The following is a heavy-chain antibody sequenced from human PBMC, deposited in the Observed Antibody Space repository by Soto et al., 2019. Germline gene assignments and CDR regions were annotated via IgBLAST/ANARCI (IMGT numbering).Heavy chain of an antibody. CDR3: AREGVVVVAAIQMGMDV. J-gene: IGHJ6*02. CDR1: GYTFTSYD. Sequence: ASVKVSCKASGYTFTSYDSNWERQATGQGLEWMGWMNPNSVNTGYAQKFQGRVTMTRNTSISTAYMELSSLRSEDTAVYYCAREGVVVVAAIQMGMDVWGQGTTVPVSS. V-gene: IGHV1-8*01. CDR2: MNPNSVNT. D-gene: IGHD2-15*01.